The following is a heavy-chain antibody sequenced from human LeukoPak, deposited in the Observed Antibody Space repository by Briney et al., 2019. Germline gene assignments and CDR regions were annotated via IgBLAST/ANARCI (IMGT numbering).Heavy chain of an antibody. D-gene: IGHD1-26*01. CDR2: INSDGIST. Sequence: GGSLRLSCAASGFTFSSYWMHWVRQAPGKELVWVSRINSDGISTSYADSGKGRFTISRDNAKNTMYLQMDSLRAEDTAMYYCARGTGSYYSLGYWGQGPLVTVSS. V-gene: IGHV3-74*01. CDR1: GFTFSSYW. CDR3: ARGTGSYYSLGY. J-gene: IGHJ4*02.